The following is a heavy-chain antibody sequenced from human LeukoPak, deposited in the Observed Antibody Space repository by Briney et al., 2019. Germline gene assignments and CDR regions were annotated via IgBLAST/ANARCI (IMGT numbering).Heavy chain of an antibody. CDR2: IRYDGSNK. CDR1: GFTFSGYG. V-gene: IGHV3-30*02. J-gene: IGHJ4*02. Sequence: GGSLRLSCAASGFTFSGYGMHWVRQAPGKGLEWVAFIRYDGSNKYYADSVKGRFTISRDNSKDTLYLQMNSLRAEDTAVYYCAKRYCSSTSCYNHFDYWGQGTLVTVSS. D-gene: IGHD2-2*02. CDR3: AKRYCSSTSCYNHFDY.